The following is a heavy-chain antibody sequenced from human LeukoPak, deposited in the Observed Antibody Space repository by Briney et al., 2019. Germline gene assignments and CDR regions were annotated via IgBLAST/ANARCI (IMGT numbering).Heavy chain of an antibody. J-gene: IGHJ6*03. V-gene: IGHV4-4*07. Sequence: PSETPSLTCTVSGGSISSYYWSWIRQPAGKGLEWIGRIYSSGTTNYNPSLKSRVTISVDKSKNQLSLKLSSVTAADTAVYYCARLYYHFWSGSYYYYMDVWGKGTTVTVSS. CDR2: IYSSGTT. D-gene: IGHD3-3*01. CDR3: ARLYYHFWSGSYYYYMDV. CDR1: GGSISSYY.